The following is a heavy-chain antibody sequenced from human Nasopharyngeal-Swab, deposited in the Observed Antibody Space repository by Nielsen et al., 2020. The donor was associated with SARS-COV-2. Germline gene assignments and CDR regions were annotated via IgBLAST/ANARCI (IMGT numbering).Heavy chain of an antibody. D-gene: IGHD2-15*01. Sequence: SLKISCAASGFTFDDYAMHWVRQAPGKGLEWVSGISWNSVSIGYADSVKGRFTISRDNAKNSLYLEIDSLRAEDTAVYYCAREVVSLYYFDYWGQGTLVTVSS. J-gene: IGHJ4*02. CDR1: GFTFDDYA. CDR2: ISWNSVSI. V-gene: IGHV3-9*01. CDR3: AREVVSLYYFDY.